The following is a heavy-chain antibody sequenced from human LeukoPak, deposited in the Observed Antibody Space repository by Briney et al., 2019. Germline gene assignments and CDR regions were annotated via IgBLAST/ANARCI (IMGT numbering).Heavy chain of an antibody. V-gene: IGHV4-59*01. J-gene: IGHJ4*02. CDR1: GGSISSYY. Sequence: SETLSLTCTVSGGSISSYYWSWIRQPPGKGLEWIGYIYYSGSTNYNPSLKSRVTISVDTSKNQFSLKLSSATAADTAVCYCARVVGGYIDYWGQGTLVTVSS. D-gene: IGHD2-15*01. CDR2: IYYSGST. CDR3: ARVVGGYIDY.